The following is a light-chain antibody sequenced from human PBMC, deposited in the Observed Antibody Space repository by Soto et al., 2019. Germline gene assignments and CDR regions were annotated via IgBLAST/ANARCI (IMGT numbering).Light chain of an antibody. CDR1: QSVSSSY. CDR3: QQRSDWPLT. J-gene: IGKJ5*01. V-gene: IGKV3-11*01. Sequence: DIVMTQSPDSLAVSLGERATLSCRASQSVSSSYLAWYQQKPGQAPRLLIYDVSNRASGIPARFSGSGSETDFTLTISSLEPEDFAVYYCQQRSDWPLTFGQGTRLEIK. CDR2: DVS.